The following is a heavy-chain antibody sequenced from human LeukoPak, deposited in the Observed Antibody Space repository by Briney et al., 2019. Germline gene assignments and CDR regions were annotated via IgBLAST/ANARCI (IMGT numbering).Heavy chain of an antibody. CDR3: ARDLPVDLYYNHPRSPAEYFQH. J-gene: IGHJ1*01. CDR1: GGSISTYY. D-gene: IGHD3-10*01. Sequence: PSETLSLTCTVSGGSISTYYWNWIRQPPGKGLEWIGYIYHSGSTNYNPSLQSRVTISVDTSKNQFSLNLNSVTAADTAVYYCARDLPVDLYYNHPRSPAEYFQHWGQGTLVTVSS. V-gene: IGHV4-59*01. CDR2: IYHSGST.